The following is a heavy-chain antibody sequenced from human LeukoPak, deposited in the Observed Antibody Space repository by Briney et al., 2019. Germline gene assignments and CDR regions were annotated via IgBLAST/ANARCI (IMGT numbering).Heavy chain of an antibody. J-gene: IGHJ3*02. D-gene: IGHD2-15*01. CDR3: ARAVGYCSGGSCSYDAFDI. CDR2: IYSGGST. CDR1: GFTFSSYW. V-gene: IGHV3-53*01. Sequence: PGGSLRLSCAASGFTFSSYWMHWVRQAPGKGLEWVSVIYSGGSTYYADSVKGRFTISRDNSKNTLYLQMNSLRAEDTAVYYCARAVGYCSGGSCSYDAFDIWGQGTMVTVSS.